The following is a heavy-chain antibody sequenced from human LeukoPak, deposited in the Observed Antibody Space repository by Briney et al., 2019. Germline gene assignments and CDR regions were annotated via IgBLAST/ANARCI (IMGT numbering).Heavy chain of an antibody. CDR1: GESLTGYF. Sequence: SETLSLTCTVYGESLTGYFWSWIRQPPGKGLEWIGEINHSGNTNYNPSLKSRVTISVDTSKNQFSLKLSSVTAADTAVYYCARGLAWFGELSPYYFDYWGQGTLVTVSS. CDR3: ARGLAWFGELSPYYFDY. D-gene: IGHD3-10*01. V-gene: IGHV4-34*01. CDR2: INHSGNT. J-gene: IGHJ4*02.